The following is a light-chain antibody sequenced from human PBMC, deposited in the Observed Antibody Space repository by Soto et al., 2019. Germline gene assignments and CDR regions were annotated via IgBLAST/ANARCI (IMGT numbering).Light chain of an antibody. Sequence: QSALTQPASVSGSPGQPITISCSGTSSDVGGYNLVSWYQQHPGRAPKLLIYEVSQRPSGVSSRFSGSKSGNTSTLTISGVQPEDEADYHCCSYATSSFVFGTGTKLTVL. CDR3: CSYATSSFV. J-gene: IGLJ1*01. CDR2: EVS. CDR1: SSDVGGYNL. V-gene: IGLV2-23*02.